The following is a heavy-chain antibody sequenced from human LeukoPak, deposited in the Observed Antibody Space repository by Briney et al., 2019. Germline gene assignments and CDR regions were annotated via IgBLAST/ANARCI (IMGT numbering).Heavy chain of an antibody. CDR2: IYHSGST. Sequence: SETLSLTCAVSGGSISSGGYSWSWIRQPPGKGLEWIGYIYHSGSTYYNPSLKSRVTISVDRSKNQFSLKLSSVTAADTAVYYCARGGDILTERAFDIWGQGTTVTVSS. V-gene: IGHV4-30-2*01. CDR1: GGSISSGGYS. D-gene: IGHD3-9*01. CDR3: ARGGDILTERAFDI. J-gene: IGHJ3*02.